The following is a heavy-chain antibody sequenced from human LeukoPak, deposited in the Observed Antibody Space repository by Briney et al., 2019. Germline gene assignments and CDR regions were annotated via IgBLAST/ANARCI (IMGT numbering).Heavy chain of an antibody. D-gene: IGHD3-3*01. CDR2: ISGSGGST. J-gene: IGHJ6*02. CDR1: GFTFSSYA. CDR3: AKDQSAIYDFWSGYYTYYYYYGMDV. Sequence: GGSLRLSCAASGFTFSSYAMSWVRQAPGKGLEWLSSISGSGGSTYYADSVKGRFTISRDNSKNTLYLQMNSLRAEDTAVYYCAKDQSAIYDFWSGYYTYYYYYGMDVWGQGTTVTVSS. V-gene: IGHV3-23*01.